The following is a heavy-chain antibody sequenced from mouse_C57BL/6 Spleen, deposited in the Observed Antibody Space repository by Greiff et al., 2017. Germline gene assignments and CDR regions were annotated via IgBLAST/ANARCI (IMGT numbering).Heavy chain of an antibody. CDR3: ARQNWVYFDY. D-gene: IGHD4-1*01. CDR1: GFTFSSYG. CDR2: ISSGGSYT. V-gene: IGHV5-6*01. J-gene: IGHJ2*01. Sequence: EVQVVESGGDLVKPGGSLKLSCAGSGFTFSSYGMSWVRQTPDKRLEWVATISSGGSYTYYPDSVKGRFTISRDNAKNTLYLQMSSLKSEDTAMYYCARQNWVYFDYWGQGTTLTVSS.